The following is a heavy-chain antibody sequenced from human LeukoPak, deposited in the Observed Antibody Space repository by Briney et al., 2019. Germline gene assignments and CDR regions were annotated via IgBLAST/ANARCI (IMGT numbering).Heavy chain of an antibody. CDR2: IIPIFGTA. J-gene: IGHJ5*02. Sequence: SVKVSCKASGGTFISYAISWVRQAPGQGLEWMGGIIPIFGTANYAQKFQGRVTITADKSTSTAYMELSSLRSEDTAVYYCARDRFRGYSYGPFDPWGQGTLVTVSS. D-gene: IGHD5-18*01. CDR3: ARDRFRGYSYGPFDP. CDR1: GGTFISYA. V-gene: IGHV1-69*06.